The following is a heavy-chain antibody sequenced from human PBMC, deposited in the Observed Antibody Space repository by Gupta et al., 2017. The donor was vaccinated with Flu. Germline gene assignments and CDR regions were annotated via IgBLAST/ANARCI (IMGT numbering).Heavy chain of an antibody. J-gene: IGHJ6*03. V-gene: IGHV3-30-3*01. CDR2: ISYDGSNK. D-gene: IGHD4-4*01. CDR3: ARDAYSNYEGVQRYYYYMDV. Sequence: VRQAPGKGLEWVAVISYDGSNKYYADSVKGRFTISRDNSKNTLYLQMNSLRAEDTAVYYCARDAYSNYEGVQRYYYYMDVWGKGTTVTVSS.